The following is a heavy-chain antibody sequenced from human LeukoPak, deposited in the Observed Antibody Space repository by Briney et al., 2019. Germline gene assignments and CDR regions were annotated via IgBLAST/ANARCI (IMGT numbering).Heavy chain of an antibody. V-gene: IGHV4-34*01. Sequence: SETLSLTCAVDGGSFGYFWSWIRQPSGKGLEWIGEINPSGVVHYNPSLKSRVSISIDTSKNQFSLNLNSVTAADTAIYYCATYCSVTNCHAGLDYWGQGTLVTVSS. D-gene: IGHD2-2*01. J-gene: IGHJ4*02. CDR3: ATYCSVTNCHAGLDY. CDR1: GGSFGYF. CDR2: INPSGVV.